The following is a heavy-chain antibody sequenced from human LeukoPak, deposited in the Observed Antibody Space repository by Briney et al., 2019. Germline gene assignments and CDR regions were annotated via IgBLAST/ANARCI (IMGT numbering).Heavy chain of an antibody. CDR1: GYTFTSYA. V-gene: IGHV7-4-1*01. CDR3: ARTAYYYDSSGYYIQYYFDY. Sequence: ASVTVSCKASGYTFTSYAMNWVRQAPGQGLEWMGWINTNTGNPTYAQGFTGRFVFSLDTSVSTAYLQICSLKAEDTAVYYCARTAYYYDSSGYYIQYYFDYWGQGTLVTVSS. D-gene: IGHD3-22*01. CDR2: INTNTGNP. J-gene: IGHJ4*02.